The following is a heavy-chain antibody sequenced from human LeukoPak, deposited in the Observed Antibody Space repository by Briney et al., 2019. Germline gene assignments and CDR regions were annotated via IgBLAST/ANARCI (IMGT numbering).Heavy chain of an antibody. D-gene: IGHD4-23*01. V-gene: IGHV3-7*03. CDR1: GFTFSSYW. CDR2: IKQDGSEK. Sequence: GGSLRLSCAASGFTFSSYWMSWVRQAPGKGLEWVANIKQDGSEKYYVDSVKGRFTISRDNAKNSLYLQMNSLRAEDTAVYYCAKDRDYGGNLNWFDPWGQGTLVTVSS. J-gene: IGHJ5*02. CDR3: AKDRDYGGNLNWFDP.